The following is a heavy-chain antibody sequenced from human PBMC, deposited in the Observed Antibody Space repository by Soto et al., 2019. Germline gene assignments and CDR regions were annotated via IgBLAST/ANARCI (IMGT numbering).Heavy chain of an antibody. Sequence: EVQLVESGGGLVKPGESLRLSCADSGFILNNAWMNWVRQAPGKGLEWVGRVKRNSDGGTIDYAAPVKGRFTISRDGSRNTMYLQMDSLKPEDTAVYYCTTVISSWYVDYWGQGTRVTVSS. CDR3: TTVISSWYVDY. CDR2: VKRNSDGGTI. CDR1: GFILNNAW. J-gene: IGHJ4*02. D-gene: IGHD6-13*01. V-gene: IGHV3-15*05.